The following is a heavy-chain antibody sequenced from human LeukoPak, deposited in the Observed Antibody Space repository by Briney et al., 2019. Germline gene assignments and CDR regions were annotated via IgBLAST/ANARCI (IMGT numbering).Heavy chain of an antibody. CDR3: ARGDY. V-gene: IGHV4-31*03. CDR1: GASISSVGYY. J-gene: IGHJ4*02. CDR2: ISYTGSS. Sequence: SETLSLTCTVSGASISSVGYYWSWIRQHQGKGLEWIGFISYTGSSYYNSSLQSRVLISRDTFKNQFSLKMDSVIVADTAMYYCARGDYWGRGTLVTVSS.